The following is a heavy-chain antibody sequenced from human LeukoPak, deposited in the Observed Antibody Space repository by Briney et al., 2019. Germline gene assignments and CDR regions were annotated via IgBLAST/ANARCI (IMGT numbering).Heavy chain of an antibody. CDR2: INAGNGNT. CDR1: GFTFTIYN. CDR3: ARDLDSGTYYAQDY. J-gene: IGHJ4*02. V-gene: IGHV1-3*01. Sequence: ASVKVSCKASGFTFTIYNIHWMRQAPGQRLEWMGWINAGNGNTRYSQKFQGRVTITRDTSASTAYMELSSLISEDTAVYYCARDLDSGTYYAQDYWGQGTLVTVSS. D-gene: IGHD1-26*01.